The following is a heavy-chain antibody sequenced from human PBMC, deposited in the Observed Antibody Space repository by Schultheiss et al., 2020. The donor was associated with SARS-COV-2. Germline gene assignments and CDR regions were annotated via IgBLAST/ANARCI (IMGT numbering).Heavy chain of an antibody. J-gene: IGHJ4*02. D-gene: IGHD1-14*01. CDR2: IYWDDDK. V-gene: IGHV2-5*02. CDR3: AHRPEPYYFDY. CDR1: GYSISSGYYW. Sequence: TLSLTCAVSGYSISSGYYWGWIRQPPGKALEWLALIYWDDDKRYSPSLKSRLTITKDTSKNQVVLTMTNMDPVDTATYYCAHRPEPYYFDYWGQGTLVTVSS.